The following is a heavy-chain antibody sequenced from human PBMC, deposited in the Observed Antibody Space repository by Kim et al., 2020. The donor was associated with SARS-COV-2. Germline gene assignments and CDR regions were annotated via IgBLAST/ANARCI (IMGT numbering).Heavy chain of an antibody. CDR1: GFIFSNYW. V-gene: IGHV3-7*01. D-gene: IGHD3-10*01. Sequence: GGSLRLSCAASGFIFSNYWMTWDRQSPGKGLEWVATIKGDGSEEFYVDSVKGRFTISRDNAKNSLSLHMKSLRVEDTAVYYCASRGGWGQGTLVTVSS. CDR2: IKGDGSEE. J-gene: IGHJ4*02. CDR3: ASRGG.